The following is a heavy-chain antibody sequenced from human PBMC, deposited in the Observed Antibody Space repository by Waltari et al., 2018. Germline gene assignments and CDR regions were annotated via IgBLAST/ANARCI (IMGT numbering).Heavy chain of an antibody. CDR3: ATGGDSNYYYYYGMDV. CDR2: FDPEDGET. CDR1: GYTLTDLS. J-gene: IGHJ6*02. Sequence: QVQLVPSGAEVQTPVASVKVSCKVSGYTLTDLSMHWVGQAPGKGLEWMGGFDPEDGETIYAQKFQGRVTMTEDTSTDTAYMELSSLRSEDTAVYYCATGGDSNYYYYYGMDVWGQGTTVTVSS. V-gene: IGHV1-24*01. D-gene: IGHD4-4*01.